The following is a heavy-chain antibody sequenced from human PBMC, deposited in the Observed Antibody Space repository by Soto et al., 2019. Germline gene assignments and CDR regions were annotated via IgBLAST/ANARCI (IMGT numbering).Heavy chain of an antibody. CDR1: GFTFNIYA. J-gene: IGHJ4*02. V-gene: IGHV3-23*01. Sequence: GGSLRLSCAASGFTFNIYAMTWVRQAPGKGLEWVSTTGATGRTTYYSDAVKGRFIVSRDNSKNTLDLQMSNLRAEDTAVYYCATVHNTSRSFDYWGQGTLVTVSS. D-gene: IGHD1-20*01. CDR2: TGATGRTT. CDR3: ATVHNTSRSFDY.